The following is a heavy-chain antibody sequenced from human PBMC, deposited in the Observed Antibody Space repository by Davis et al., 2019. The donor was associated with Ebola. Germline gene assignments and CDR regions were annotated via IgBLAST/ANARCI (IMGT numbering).Heavy chain of an antibody. D-gene: IGHD1-14*01. CDR2: ASGGRRTT. Sequence: PGGSLRLSCAASGFPFTNFGMSWVRQAPGKGLEWISAASGGRRTTYYADSVKGRFTVSRDNSKNTMSLQINSLTVEDTAVYYCAKPPPYNRNSADSGYYYYGMDVWGQGTTVTVS. CDR3: AKPPPYNRNSADSGYYYYGMDV. CDR1: GFPFTNFG. J-gene: IGHJ6*02. V-gene: IGHV3-23*01.